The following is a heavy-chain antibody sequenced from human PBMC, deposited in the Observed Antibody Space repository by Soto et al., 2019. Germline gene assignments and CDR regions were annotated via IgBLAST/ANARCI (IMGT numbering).Heavy chain of an antibody. CDR1: GFTFSSYA. CDR2: ISYDGSNK. V-gene: IGHV3-30-3*01. Sequence: GGSLRLSCAASGFTFSSYAMHWVRQAPGKGLEWVAVISYDGSNKYYADSVKGRFTISRDNSKNTLYLQMNSLRAEDTAVYYCAREGITGTTDYWGQGTLVTVSS. D-gene: IGHD1-7*01. CDR3: AREGITGTTDY. J-gene: IGHJ4*02.